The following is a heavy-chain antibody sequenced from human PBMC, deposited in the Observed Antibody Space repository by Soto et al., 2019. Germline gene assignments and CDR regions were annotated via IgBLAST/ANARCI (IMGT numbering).Heavy chain of an antibody. D-gene: IGHD3-10*01. CDR1: GFTFSSYG. Sequence: QVQLVESGGGVVQPGRSLRLSCAASGFTFSSYGMHWVRQAPGKGLEWVAVISYDGSNKYYADSVKGRFTISRDNSKNTVYLAMNRLRAEGTAVYFCAKDRVFYCSGSYYILDYWGQGTLVTVSS. CDR3: AKDRVFYCSGSYYILDY. V-gene: IGHV3-30*18. J-gene: IGHJ4*02. CDR2: ISYDGSNK.